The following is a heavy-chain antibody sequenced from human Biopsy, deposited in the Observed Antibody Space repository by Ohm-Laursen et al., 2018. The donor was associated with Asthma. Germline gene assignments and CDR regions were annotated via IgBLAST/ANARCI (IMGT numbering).Heavy chain of an antibody. J-gene: IGHJ6*02. CDR1: GDPIDSGDYS. V-gene: IGHV4-30-2*06. Sequence: SQTLSLTCAVSGDPIDSGDYSWTWIRQSPGVGLEWIGYIYRNGDTYYNPTLKNRVTISIDRSKNQFSLRLRSVTAADTAVYYCARGPELDVWGQGTTVTVSS. CDR3: ARGPELDV. CDR2: IYRNGDT.